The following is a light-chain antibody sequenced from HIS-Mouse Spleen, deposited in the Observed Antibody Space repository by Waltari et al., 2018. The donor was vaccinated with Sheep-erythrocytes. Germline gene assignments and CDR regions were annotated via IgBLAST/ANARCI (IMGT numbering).Light chain of an antibody. CDR3: MQALQTPPWT. J-gene: IGKJ1*01. CDR1: QSLLHSNGYNY. CDR2: LGS. Sequence: DIVMTQSPLSLPVTPAEPASISCSSSQSLLHSNGYNYLDWYLQKPGQSPQLLIYLGSNRASGVPDRFSGSGSGTDFTLKISRVEAEDVGVYYCMQALQTPPWTFGQGTKVEIK. V-gene: IGKV2-28*01.